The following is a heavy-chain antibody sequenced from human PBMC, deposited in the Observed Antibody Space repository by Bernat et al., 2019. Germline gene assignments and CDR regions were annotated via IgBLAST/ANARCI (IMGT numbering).Heavy chain of an antibody. CDR2: IWQDGSNE. V-gene: IGHV3-33*01. CDR1: GFTYSANG. J-gene: IGHJ4*02. CDR3: AREHIGGSTRGFDY. Sequence: QVQLVESGGGVVQPGRSLRLSCAASGFTYSANGMHWVRQAPGKGLAWVAVIWQDGSNENYAESVKGRFTISRDNSESTLYLQMNSMRAEESALYYCAREHIGGSTRGFDYWGRGTLVTVSS. D-gene: IGHD3-16*01.